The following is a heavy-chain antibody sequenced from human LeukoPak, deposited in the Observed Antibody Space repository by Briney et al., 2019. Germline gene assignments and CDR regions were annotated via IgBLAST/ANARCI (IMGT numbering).Heavy chain of an antibody. V-gene: IGHV4-30-2*01. D-gene: IGHD3-22*01. CDR2: IYHSGST. Sequence: PSQTLSLTCAVSGGPISSGGYSWSWIRQPPGKGLEWIGYIYHSGSTYYNPSLKSRVTISVDRSKNQFSLKLSSVTAADTAVYYCARGDYYDSSGPPGSWFDPWGQGTLVTVSS. CDR1: GGPISSGGYS. CDR3: ARGDYYDSSGPPGSWFDP. J-gene: IGHJ5*02.